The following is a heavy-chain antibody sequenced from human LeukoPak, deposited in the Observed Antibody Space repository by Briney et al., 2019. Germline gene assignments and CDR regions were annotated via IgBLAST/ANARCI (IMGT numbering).Heavy chain of an antibody. CDR3: ARAAQPGFDP. J-gene: IGHJ5*02. D-gene: IGHD1-14*01. Sequence: PGGSLRLSCAASGFTFSSSWMHWVCQAPEKGLEWVADIKCDGSEKYYVDSVKGRFTISRDNAKKSLYLQMNSLRAEDTAVYYCARAAQPGFDPWGQGTLVTVSS. CDR2: IKCDGSEK. CDR1: GFTFSSSW. V-gene: IGHV3-52*01.